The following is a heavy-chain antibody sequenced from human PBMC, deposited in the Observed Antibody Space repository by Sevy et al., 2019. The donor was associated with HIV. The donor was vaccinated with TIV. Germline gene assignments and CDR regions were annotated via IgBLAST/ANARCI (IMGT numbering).Heavy chain of an antibody. J-gene: IGHJ4*02. V-gene: IGHV1-2*02. D-gene: IGHD6-13*01. CDR2: INPNSGDT. Sequence: ASVKVSCKASGYTFTDYYMHWVRQAPGHGLEWMGWINPNSGDTNYAQKFQGRVTMTRDTSINTAYMELSSLRSDDTAVYYCARVLISAAGTIQGNYWGQGTLVTVSS. CDR1: GYTFTDYY. CDR3: ARVLISAAGTIQGNY.